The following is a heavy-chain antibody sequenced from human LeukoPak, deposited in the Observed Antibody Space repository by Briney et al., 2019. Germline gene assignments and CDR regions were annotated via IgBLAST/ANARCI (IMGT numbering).Heavy chain of an antibody. CDR1: GYTFTRYG. J-gene: IGHJ5*02. CDR3: ARGRRQLVNLFWFDL. CDR2: ISAYNGNT. Sequence: ASVTVSGKPAGYTFTRYGISWVRQAPGQGLEWMGWISAYNGNTNYAQKLQGRVTMTTDTSTSTAYMELRSLRSDDTAVYYCARGRRQLVNLFWFDLWGQGTLVTVSS. D-gene: IGHD6-13*01. V-gene: IGHV1-18*01.